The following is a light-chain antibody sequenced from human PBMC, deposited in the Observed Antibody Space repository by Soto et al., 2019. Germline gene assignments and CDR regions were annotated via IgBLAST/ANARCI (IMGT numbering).Light chain of an antibody. CDR1: QNVGRNY. J-gene: IGKJ4*02. Sequence: ETVLTQSPGTLSLSPGERATLSCRASQNVGRNYVVWYQQKPGQAPRVLIYGASSSATFFPARFSGSCSGTDFNLTIRRLDSQDFEVYYGQQYASSPLTLGGRTKEEGK. V-gene: IGKV3-20*01. CDR3: QQYASSPLT. CDR2: GAS.